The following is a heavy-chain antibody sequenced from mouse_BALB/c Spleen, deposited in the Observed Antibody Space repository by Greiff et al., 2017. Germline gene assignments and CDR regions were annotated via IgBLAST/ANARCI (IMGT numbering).Heavy chain of an antibody. CDR1: GFNIKDTY. Sequence: EVQLQQSGAELVKPGASVKLSCTASGFNIKDTYMHWVKQRPEQGLEWIGRIDPANGNTKYDPKFQGKATITADTSSNTAYLQLSSLTSEDTAVYYCARDDGSWYFDVWGAGTTVTVSS. V-gene: IGHV14-3*02. J-gene: IGHJ1*01. CDR3: ARDDGSWYFDV. D-gene: IGHD2-3*01. CDR2: IDPANGNT.